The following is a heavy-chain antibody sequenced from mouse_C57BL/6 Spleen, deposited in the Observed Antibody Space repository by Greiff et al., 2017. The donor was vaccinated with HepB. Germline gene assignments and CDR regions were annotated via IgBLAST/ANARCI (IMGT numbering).Heavy chain of an antibody. Sequence: EVQLQQSGPVLVKPGASVKMSCKASGYTFTDYYMNWVKQSHGKSLEWIGVIIPYNGGTSYNQKFKGKATLTVDKSSSTAYMELNSLTSEDSAVYYCARSQNYGSSPYWYFDVWGTGTTVTVSS. CDR1: GYTFTDYY. J-gene: IGHJ1*03. CDR3: ARSQNYGSSPYWYFDV. D-gene: IGHD1-1*01. V-gene: IGHV1-19*01. CDR2: IIPYNGGT.